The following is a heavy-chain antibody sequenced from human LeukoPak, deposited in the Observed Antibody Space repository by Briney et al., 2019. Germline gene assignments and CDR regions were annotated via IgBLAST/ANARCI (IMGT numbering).Heavy chain of an antibody. V-gene: IGHV3-48*02. Sequence: GGSLRLSCAASGFTFSSYIMNWVRQAPGKGLEWVSYISSSSSTIYYADSVKGRFTISRDNAKNSLYLQMNSLRDEDTAVYYCARDRQWLVLDAFDIWGQGTMVTVSS. CDR2: ISSSSSTI. J-gene: IGHJ3*02. CDR1: GFTFSSYI. CDR3: ARDRQWLVLDAFDI. D-gene: IGHD6-19*01.